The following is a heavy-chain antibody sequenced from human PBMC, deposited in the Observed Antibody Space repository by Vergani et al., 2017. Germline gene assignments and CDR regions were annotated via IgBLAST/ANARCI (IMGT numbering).Heavy chain of an antibody. CDR2: IYYSGST. D-gene: IGHD6-19*01. CDR3: ARHSTVEWLVKLGWIDP. V-gene: IGHV4-39*01. J-gene: IGHJ5*02. CDR1: GASIRSSNYY. Sequence: QLQLQESGPGLVKPSATLSLTCSVSGASIRSSNYYWGWIRQPPGNGLEWIASIYYSGSTYYNPSLKSRVTISVDTSKNQFSLKLSSVTAADTAVYFCARHSTVEWLVKLGWIDPWVQGILVTVSS.